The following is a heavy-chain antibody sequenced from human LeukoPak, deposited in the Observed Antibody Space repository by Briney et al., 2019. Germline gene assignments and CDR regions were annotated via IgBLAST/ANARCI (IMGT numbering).Heavy chain of an antibody. CDR3: ARGAHRWATTNGNFDY. CDR1: GFTFSSYA. Sequence: GGSLRLSCAASGFTFSSYAMHWVRQAPGKGLEWVAVISYDGSNKYYVDSVKGRFTISRDNSKNTLYLQMNSLRAEDTAVYYCARGAHRWATTNGNFDYWGQGTLVTVSS. V-gene: IGHV3-30*04. CDR2: ISYDGSNK. J-gene: IGHJ4*02. D-gene: IGHD1-1*01.